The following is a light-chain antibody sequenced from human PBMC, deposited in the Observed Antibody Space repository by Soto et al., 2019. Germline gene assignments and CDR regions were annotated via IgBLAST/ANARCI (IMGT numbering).Light chain of an antibody. CDR1: SSDVGGYNY. CDR2: DVS. V-gene: IGLV2-14*01. CDR3: NSYTSSSTYV. J-gene: IGLJ1*01. Sequence: LTQPASVSRSPGQSSTISCTGTSSDVGGYNYVSWYQQHPGKAPKLMIYDVSNRPSGVSNRFSGSKSGNTASLTISGLQAEDEADYYCNSYTSSSTYVFGTGTKVTVL.